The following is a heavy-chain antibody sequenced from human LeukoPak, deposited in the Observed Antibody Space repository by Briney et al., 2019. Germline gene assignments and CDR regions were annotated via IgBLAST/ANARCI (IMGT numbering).Heavy chain of an antibody. Sequence: GASVKVSCKASGYSFTGYCMHWVRQAPGQGLEWMGWINPNSGGTNYAQKFQGRVTMTRDTSISTAYMELSRLRSDDTAVYYCAREPERSPYYYYGMDVWGQGTTVTVSS. CDR1: GYSFTGYC. V-gene: IGHV1-2*02. CDR2: INPNSGGT. D-gene: IGHD1-1*01. CDR3: AREPERSPYYYYGMDV. J-gene: IGHJ6*02.